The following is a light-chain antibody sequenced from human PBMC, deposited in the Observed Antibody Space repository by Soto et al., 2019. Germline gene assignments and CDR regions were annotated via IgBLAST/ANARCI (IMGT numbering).Light chain of an antibody. CDR2: EGT. Sequence: QSVLTQPASVSGSPGQSITISCTGTNSDVGTHNHVSWYQQHPGKAPKLIIYEGTKRPSGVSNRFSGSKSGNTASLTISGLQAEDEADYYCCSYALLFGTGTKVTVL. CDR1: NSDVGTHNH. CDR3: CSYALL. J-gene: IGLJ1*01. V-gene: IGLV2-23*01.